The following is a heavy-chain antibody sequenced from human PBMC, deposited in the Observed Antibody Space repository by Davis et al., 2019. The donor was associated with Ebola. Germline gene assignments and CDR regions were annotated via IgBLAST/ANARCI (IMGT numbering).Heavy chain of an antibody. CDR1: GFPFSNAR. CDR3: TTDLYYDFWSGYSTFDY. V-gene: IGHV3-15*01. D-gene: IGHD3-3*01. Sequence: GESLKISCAASGFPFSNARLSWVRQAPGKGLEWVGRIKSKTDGGTTDYAAPVKGRFTISRDDSKNTLYLQMNSLKTEDTAVYYCTTDLYYDFWSGYSTFDYWGQGTLVTVSS. CDR2: IKSKTDGGTT. J-gene: IGHJ4*02.